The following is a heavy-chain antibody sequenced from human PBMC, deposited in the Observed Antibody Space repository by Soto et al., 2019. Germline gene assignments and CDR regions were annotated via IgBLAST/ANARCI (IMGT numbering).Heavy chain of an antibody. J-gene: IGHJ4*02. CDR1: GYTFTSYD. V-gene: IGHV1-8*01. Sequence: GASVKVSCKASGYTFTSYDINWVRQAAGQGLEWMGRINPNTGNTDYAQKFQDRVTITADKSMSTAYMELSSLRSEDTAVYYCARDYSYYYDSSGYQNFDYWGQGTLVTVSS. CDR2: INPNTGNT. CDR3: ARDYSYYYDSSGYQNFDY. D-gene: IGHD3-22*01.